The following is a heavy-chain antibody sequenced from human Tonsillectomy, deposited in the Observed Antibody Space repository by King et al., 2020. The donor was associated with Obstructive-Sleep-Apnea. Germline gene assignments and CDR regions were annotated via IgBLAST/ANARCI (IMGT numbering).Heavy chain of an antibody. Sequence: VQLQESGPGLVKPSQTLSLTCTVSGGSISSGGYYWSWIRQHPGKGLEWIGYIYYSGSTYYNPSLKSRVTISVETSKNQFSLKLSSVTAADTAVYYCAREYYDSSGYYYFDYWGQGTLVTVSS. CDR3: AREYYDSSGYYYFDY. V-gene: IGHV4-31*03. CDR2: IYYSGST. CDR1: GGSISSGGYY. J-gene: IGHJ4*02. D-gene: IGHD3-22*01.